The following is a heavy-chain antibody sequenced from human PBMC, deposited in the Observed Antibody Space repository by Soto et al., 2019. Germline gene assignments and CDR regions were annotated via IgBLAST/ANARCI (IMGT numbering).Heavy chain of an antibody. CDR1: GGSISSYY. Sequence: SETLSLTCTVSGGSISSYYWSWIRQPPGKGLEWIGYIYYSGSTNYNPCLKSRVTISVDTSKNQFSLKLSSVTAADTAVYYCARGYYYYMDVWGKGTTVTVSS. V-gene: IGHV4-59*01. CDR3: ARGYYYYMDV. CDR2: IYYSGST. J-gene: IGHJ6*03.